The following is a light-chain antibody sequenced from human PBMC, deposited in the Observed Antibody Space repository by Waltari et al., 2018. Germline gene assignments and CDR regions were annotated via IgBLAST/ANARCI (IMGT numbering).Light chain of an antibody. J-gene: IGLJ2*01. Sequence: SYELTQPPSVSVSQGQTPRITCSGDACSKPLGYWYQQKSGRDPVLMIYTDSGRPSGIPERFSGSSSGTTVTLTISAVQPEDEADYYCQSAHSNGSDVVFGGGTKLTVL. CDR1: ACSKPL. CDR3: QSAHSNGSDVV. V-gene: IGLV3-25*03. CDR2: TDS.